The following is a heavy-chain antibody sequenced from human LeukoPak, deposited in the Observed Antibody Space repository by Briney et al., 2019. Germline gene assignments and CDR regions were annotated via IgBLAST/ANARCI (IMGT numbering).Heavy chain of an antibody. Sequence: GGSLRLSCAASGFTFSSYGMHWVRQAPGKGLEWVAVISYDGSNKYYADSVKGRFTISRDNSKNTLYLQMNSLRAEDTAVYYCERVNNYYDFWSGYFSHFDYWGQGTLVTVSS. J-gene: IGHJ4*02. CDR2: ISYDGSNK. D-gene: IGHD3-3*01. CDR1: GFTFSSYG. CDR3: ERVNNYYDFWSGYFSHFDY. V-gene: IGHV3-30*03.